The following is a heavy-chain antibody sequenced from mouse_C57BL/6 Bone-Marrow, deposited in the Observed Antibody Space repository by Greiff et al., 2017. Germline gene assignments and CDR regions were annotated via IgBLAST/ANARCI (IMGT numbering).Heavy chain of an antibody. J-gene: IGHJ3*01. Sequence: QVQLQQPGAELVMPGASVKLSCKASGYTFTSYWMHWVKQRPGQGLEWIGEIDPSDSYTNYNQKFKGKSTLTVDKSSSTAYMQLSSLTSEDSAVYYGARETYGSSYWFAYWGQGTLVTVSA. V-gene: IGHV1-69*01. CDR3: ARETYGSSYWFAY. CDR1: GYTFTSYW. CDR2: IDPSDSYT. D-gene: IGHD1-1*01.